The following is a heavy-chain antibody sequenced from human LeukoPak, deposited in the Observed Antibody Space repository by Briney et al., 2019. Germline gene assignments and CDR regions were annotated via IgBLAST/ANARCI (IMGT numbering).Heavy chain of an antibody. CDR2: INHSGST. CDR1: GGFFSGYY. D-gene: IGHD2-2*01. Sequence: SETLSLTCAVYGGFFSGYYWSWIRQPPGKGLEWIGEINHSGSTNYNPSLKSRVTISVDTSKNQFSLKLSSVTAADTAVYYCARGPLGYCSSTSCSRQYNWFDPWGQGTLVTVSS. CDR3: ARGPLGYCSSTSCSRQYNWFDP. J-gene: IGHJ5*02. V-gene: IGHV4-34*01.